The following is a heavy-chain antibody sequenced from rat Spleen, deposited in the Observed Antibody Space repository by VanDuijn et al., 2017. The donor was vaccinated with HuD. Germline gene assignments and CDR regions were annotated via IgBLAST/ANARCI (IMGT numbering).Heavy chain of an antibody. D-gene: IGHD1-9*01. CDR3: ARHGYNSYFDY. CDR2: ISYDGSST. J-gene: IGHJ2*01. CDR1: GFTFSNYG. V-gene: IGHV5-29*01. Sequence: EVQLVESGGGLVQPGRSLKLSCAASGFTFSNYGMAWVRQAPTKGLEWVATISYDGSSTYYRDSVKGRFTISRDNAKITLYLQMDSLRSEEPATYYCARHGYNSYFDYWCQGVMVSLL.